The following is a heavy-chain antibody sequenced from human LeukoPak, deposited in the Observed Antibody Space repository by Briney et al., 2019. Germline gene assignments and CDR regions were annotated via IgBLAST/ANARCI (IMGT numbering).Heavy chain of an antibody. CDR2: IIGSSGST. D-gene: IGHD5-12*01. CDR1: GFTFSSYG. V-gene: IGHV3-23*01. J-gene: IGHJ4*02. Sequence: GGSLRLSCAASGFTFSSYGINWVRQAPGKGLEWVSLIIGSSGSTFYADSVKGRFTISRDKSKNTLYLQMNSLRADDTAVYYCAKGAYDYIEIAYFDYWGQGSLVTVSS. CDR3: AKGAYDYIEIAYFDY.